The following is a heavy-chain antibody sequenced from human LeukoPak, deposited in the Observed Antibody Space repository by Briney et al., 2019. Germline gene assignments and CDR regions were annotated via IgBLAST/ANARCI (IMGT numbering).Heavy chain of an antibody. V-gene: IGHV3-23*01. Sequence: QTGGSLRLSCAASGFIFTTYAMTWVRQAPGKGLEWVSAISGSDSGTYYADSVKGRFTISRDNPGNVFYLQMDSLRAEDTAVYYCTRVAQSGPTGWFDPWGQGTLVTVSS. CDR1: GFIFTTYA. CDR2: ISGSDSGT. D-gene: IGHD1-1*01. J-gene: IGHJ5*02. CDR3: TRVAQSGPTGWFDP.